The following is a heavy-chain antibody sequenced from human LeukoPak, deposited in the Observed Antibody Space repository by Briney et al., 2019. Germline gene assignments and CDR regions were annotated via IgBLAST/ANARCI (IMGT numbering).Heavy chain of an antibody. CDR2: ISGSGGST. CDR1: GFIFSSYA. J-gene: IGHJ4*02. D-gene: IGHD6-6*01. CDR3: AKGPPGIAARQLDY. Sequence: GGSLRLSCAASGFIFSSYAMHWVRQAPGKGLEWVSAISGSGGSTYYADSVKGRFTISRDNSKNTLYLQMNSLRAEDTAVYYCAKGPPGIAARQLDYWGQGTLVTVST. V-gene: IGHV3-23*01.